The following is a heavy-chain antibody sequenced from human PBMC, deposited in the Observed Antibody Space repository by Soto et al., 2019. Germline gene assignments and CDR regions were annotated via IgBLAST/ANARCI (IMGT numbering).Heavy chain of an antibody. CDR1: GFTFSSYG. CDR3: AKSRGSGNNGMDV. Sequence: QVQLVESGGGVVQPGRSLRLSCAASGFTFSSYGMHWVRQAPGKGLEWVAVISYDGSTKYYADSVKGRFTISRDNSKNTLYRQMNSLRAEDTAVYYCAKSRGSGNNGMDVWGQGTTVTVSS. V-gene: IGHV3-30*18. D-gene: IGHD3-10*01. J-gene: IGHJ6*02. CDR2: ISYDGSTK.